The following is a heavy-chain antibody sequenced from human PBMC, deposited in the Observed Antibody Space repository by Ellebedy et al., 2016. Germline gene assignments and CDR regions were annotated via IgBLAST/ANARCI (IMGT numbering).Heavy chain of an antibody. CDR2: INQDGSER. CDR1: GLTYW. CDR3: ARDLGYYKFES. D-gene: IGHD1-26*01. J-gene: IGHJ4*02. Sequence: GESLKISCAASGLTYWMNWVRQAPGKGLEWVVNINQDGSERQYVDSVKGRFTISRDNAKNSLYLQMNSLRAEDTAVYYCARDLGYYKFESWGQGTLVTVSS. V-gene: IGHV3-7*01.